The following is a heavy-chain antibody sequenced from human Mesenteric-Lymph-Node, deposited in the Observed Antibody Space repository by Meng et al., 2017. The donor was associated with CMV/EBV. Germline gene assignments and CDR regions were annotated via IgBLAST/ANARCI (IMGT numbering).Heavy chain of an antibody. CDR1: SRCTYGEC. V-gene: IGHV2-5*02. J-gene: IGHJ4*02. CDR2: IYRDDNK. D-gene: IGHD5-18*01. Sequence: SRCTYGECGGWMRQPPCKGLGWIALIYRDDNKRYRTSLNSRLTVTTDNSKSQIVLTMTIMDPVDTDTYYCAHRRRRQLWSLYHFDSWGQGTLVTVSS. CDR3: AHRRRRQLWSLYHFDS.